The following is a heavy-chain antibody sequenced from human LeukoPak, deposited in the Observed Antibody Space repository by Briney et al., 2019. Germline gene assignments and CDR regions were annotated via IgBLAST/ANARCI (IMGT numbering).Heavy chain of an antibody. D-gene: IGHD1-26*01. CDR2: IYWDDDK. V-gene: IGHV2-5*02. J-gene: IGHJ6*03. CDR1: GFSLSTSGVG. CDR3: AHSWVGATGYYYYYMDV. Sequence: ESGPTLVKPTQTLTLTCTFSGFSLSTSGVGVGWIRQPPGKALEWLALIYWDDDKRYSPSLKSRLTITKDTSKNQVVLTMTNMDPVDTATYYCAHSWVGATGYYYYYMDVWGKGTTVTVSS.